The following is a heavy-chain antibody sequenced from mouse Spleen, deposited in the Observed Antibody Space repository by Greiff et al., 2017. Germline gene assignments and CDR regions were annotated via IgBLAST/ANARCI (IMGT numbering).Heavy chain of an antibody. V-gene: IGHV1-4*01. CDR3: AKDYSNYLYALDY. Sequence: VHLVESGAELARPGASVKMSCKASGYTFTSYTMHWVKQRPGQGLEWIGYINPSSGYTNYNQKFKDKATLTADKSSSTAYMQLSSLTSEDSAVYYCAKDYSNYLYALDYWGQGTSVTVST. D-gene: IGHD2-5*01. CDR1: GYTFTSYT. J-gene: IGHJ4*01. CDR2: INPSSGYT.